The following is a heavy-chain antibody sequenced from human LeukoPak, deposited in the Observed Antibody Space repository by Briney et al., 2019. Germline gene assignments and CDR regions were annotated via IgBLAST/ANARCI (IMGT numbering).Heavy chain of an antibody. D-gene: IGHD2-2*01. J-gene: IGHJ4*02. Sequence: ASVKVSCKASGYTFTGYYMHWVRQAPGQGLEWMGWINPNSGGTNYAQKFQGRVTMTRDTSISTAYMELSRLRSDDTAVYYCAPGYCSSTGCDLGIDYWGQGTLATVSS. V-gene: IGHV1-2*02. CDR2: INPNSGGT. CDR1: GYTFTGYY. CDR3: APGYCSSTGCDLGIDY.